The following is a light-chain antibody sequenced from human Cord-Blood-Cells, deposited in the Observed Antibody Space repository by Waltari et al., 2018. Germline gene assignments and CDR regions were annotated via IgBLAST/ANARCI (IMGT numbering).Light chain of an antibody. Sequence: QSALTQPASVSGSPGQSITISCTGTSSDVGGYNYVSWYQQHPGKAPKLMIYDVSNRASGVSNRFAGSKSGNTASLTISGLQAEDEADYYCSSYTSSSTPYVCGTGTKVTVL. CDR3: SSYTSSSTPYV. J-gene: IGLJ1*01. CDR2: DVS. V-gene: IGLV2-14*01. CDR1: SSDVGGYNY.